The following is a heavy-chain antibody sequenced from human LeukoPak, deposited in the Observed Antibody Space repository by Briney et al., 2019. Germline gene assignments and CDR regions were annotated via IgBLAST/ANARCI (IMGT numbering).Heavy chain of an antibody. J-gene: IGHJ6*03. CDR3: AKRSPVYYMDA. CDR1: GFTFSSYA. Sequence: PGGSLRLSCAASGFTFSSYAMNWVRQAPGKGPEWVSTISGSGGTTYYADSVKGRFTISRDNSKNTLYLQMNSLRAEDTAVYYCAKRSPVYYMDAWGKGTTVTVSS. CDR2: ISGSGGTT. V-gene: IGHV3-23*01.